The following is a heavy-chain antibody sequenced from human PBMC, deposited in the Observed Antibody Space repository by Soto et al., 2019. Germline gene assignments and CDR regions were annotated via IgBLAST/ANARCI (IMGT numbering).Heavy chain of an antibody. CDR2: IKQDGSEK. D-gene: IGHD3-9*01. CDR1: GFTFSSYW. Sequence: GGSLRLSCAASGFTFSSYWMSWVRQAPGKGLEWVANIKQDGSEKYYVDSVKGRFTISRDNAKNSLYLQMNSLRAEDTAVYYCARDPYDILTGYPYLGGDYWGQGTLVTVSS. V-gene: IGHV3-7*01. CDR3: ARDPYDILTGYPYLGGDY. J-gene: IGHJ4*02.